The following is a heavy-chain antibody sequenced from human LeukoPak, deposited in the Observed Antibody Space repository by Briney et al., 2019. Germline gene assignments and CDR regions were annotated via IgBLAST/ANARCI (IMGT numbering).Heavy chain of an antibody. D-gene: IGHD3-16*01. CDR1: GYTFTSYG. J-gene: IGHJ6*02. V-gene: IGHV1-18*01. CDR3: ARIREGYYYYGMDV. Sequence: GASVKVSCKASGYTFTSYGISWVRQAPGQGLEWMGWTSAYNGNTNYAQKLQGRVTMTTDTSTSTAYMELRSLRSDDTAVYYCARIREGYYYYGMDVWGQGTTVTVSS. CDR2: TSAYNGNT.